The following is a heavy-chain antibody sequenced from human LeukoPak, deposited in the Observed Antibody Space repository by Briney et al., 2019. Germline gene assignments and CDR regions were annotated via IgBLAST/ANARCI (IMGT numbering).Heavy chain of an antibody. CDR1: GGSISSYY. D-gene: IGHD6-13*01. CDR2: IYYSGST. CDR3: ARTGGIAAAGDFDY. V-gene: IGHV4-59*12. J-gene: IGHJ4*02. Sequence: PSETLSLTCTVSGGSISSYYWSWIRQPPGKGLEWIGYIYYSGSTNYNPSLKSRVTISVDTSKNQFSLKLSSVTAADTAVYYCARTGGIAAAGDFDYWGQGTLVTVSS.